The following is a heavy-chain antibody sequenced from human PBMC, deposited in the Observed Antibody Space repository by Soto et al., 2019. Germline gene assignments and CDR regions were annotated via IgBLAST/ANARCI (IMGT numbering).Heavy chain of an antibody. CDR3: ARSGGGVIDY. Sequence: QVQLLQSGAEVKKPGASVKVSCKASGYSFTNYYLHWVRQAPGQGLEWMGIINPSSGGTTNAQKFQNIFTMTRDTSTSTVYMELSSLRSEDTAIYFCARSGGGVIDYWGQGTLVTVSS. J-gene: IGHJ4*02. CDR1: GYSFTNYY. D-gene: IGHD2-8*02. V-gene: IGHV1-46*01. CDR2: INPSSGGT.